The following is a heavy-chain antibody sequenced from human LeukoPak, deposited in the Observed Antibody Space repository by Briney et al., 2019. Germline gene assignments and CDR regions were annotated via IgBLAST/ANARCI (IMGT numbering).Heavy chain of an antibody. CDR3: ARAESMALYFLY. CDR2: VSTYNGDT. V-gene: IGHV1-18*01. Sequence: ASVKVSCKASGYTFTYFGFIWVRRAPGQGLEWMGWVSTYNGDTDYAKKFQDRVTMTTESSTQTTFMELRNLRSDDTAVYYCARAESMALYFLYWGQGTLVSVSS. CDR1: GYTFTYFG. D-gene: IGHD1-14*01. J-gene: IGHJ1*01.